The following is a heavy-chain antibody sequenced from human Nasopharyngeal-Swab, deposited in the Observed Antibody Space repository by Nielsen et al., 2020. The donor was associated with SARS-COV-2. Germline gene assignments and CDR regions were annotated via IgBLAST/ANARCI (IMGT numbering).Heavy chain of an antibody. V-gene: IGHV1-69*13. D-gene: IGHD2-8*01. CDR1: GGTFSSYA. J-gene: IGHJ6*03. Sequence: SVKVSCKASGGTFSSYAISWVRQAPGQGLEWMGGIIPIFGTANYAQKFQGRVTITADESTSTAYMELSSLRSEDTAVYYCATVWMEGYYYYYMDVWGKGTTVTVSS. CDR3: ATVWMEGYYYYYMDV. CDR2: IIPIFGTA.